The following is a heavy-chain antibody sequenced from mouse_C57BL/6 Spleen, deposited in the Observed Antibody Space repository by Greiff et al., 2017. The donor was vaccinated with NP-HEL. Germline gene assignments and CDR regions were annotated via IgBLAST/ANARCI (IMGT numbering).Heavy chain of an antibody. V-gene: IGHV1-64*01. J-gene: IGHJ2*01. CDR3: ARSGTGTKYFDY. D-gene: IGHD4-1*01. CDR1: GYTFTSYW. CDR2: IHPNSGST. Sequence: QVQLKQPGAELVKPGASVKLSCKASGYTFTSYWMHWVKQRPGQGLEWIGMIHPNSGSTNYNEKFKGKATLTVDKSSSTAYMQLSSLTSEDSAVYYWARSGTGTKYFDYWGQGTTLTVSS.